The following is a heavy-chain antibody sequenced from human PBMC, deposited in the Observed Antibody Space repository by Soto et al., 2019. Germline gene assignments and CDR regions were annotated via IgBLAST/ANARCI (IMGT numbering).Heavy chain of an antibody. V-gene: IGHV1-69*01. D-gene: IGHD6-13*01. J-gene: IGHJ6*02. Sequence: QVQLVQSGAEVKKPGSSVKDSCTASGGTFSSYAISWVRQAPGQGLEWMGGIIPIFGTANYAQKFQGRVTITADESTSTAYMELSSLRSEDTAVYYCARDFPNLYSSSWQYYYYGMDVWGQGTTVTVSS. CDR3: ARDFPNLYSSSWQYYYYGMDV. CDR1: GGTFSSYA. CDR2: IIPIFGTA.